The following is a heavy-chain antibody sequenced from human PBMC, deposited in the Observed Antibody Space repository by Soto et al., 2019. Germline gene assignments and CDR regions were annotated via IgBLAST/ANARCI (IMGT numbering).Heavy chain of an antibody. Sequence: EVQLLESGGGLVQPGGSLRLSCAASGFTFSSYAMSWVRQAPGKGLEWVSAISGSGGSTYSADSVKGRFPISRDNSKITLDLQMNSLRAEVTGVYYCAKSECGGGSCYSKDDAFDIWGQGTMVTVSS. CDR2: ISGSGGST. J-gene: IGHJ3*02. CDR3: AKSECGGGSCYSKDDAFDI. V-gene: IGHV3-23*01. D-gene: IGHD2-15*01. CDR1: GFTFSSYA.